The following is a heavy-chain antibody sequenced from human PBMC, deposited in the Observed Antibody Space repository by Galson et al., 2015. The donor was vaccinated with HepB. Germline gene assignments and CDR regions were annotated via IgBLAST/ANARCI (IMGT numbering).Heavy chain of an antibody. J-gene: IGHJ4*02. CDR2: SYYRSKWYN. CDR3: ARADRDGYGSGPHFDY. Sequence: CAISGDSVSSNSAAWNWIRQSPSRGLEWLGRSYYRSKWYNDYAVSVKSRITINPDTSKNQFSLQLNSVTPEDTAVYYCARADRDGYGSGPHFDYWGQGTLVTVSS. CDR1: GDSVSSNSAA. D-gene: IGHD3-10*01. V-gene: IGHV6-1*01.